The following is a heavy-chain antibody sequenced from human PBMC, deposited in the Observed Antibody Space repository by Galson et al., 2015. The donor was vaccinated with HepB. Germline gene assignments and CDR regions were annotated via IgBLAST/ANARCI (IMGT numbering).Heavy chain of an antibody. CDR2: AYSAGST. V-gene: IGHV3-53*01. Sequence: SLRLSCAASGFTVYNNYMSWVRQAPGKGLEWVSVAYSAGSTYYADSVRGRFIISRDRSENTLYLQMNSLRSEDTAVYYCVGTTSKDYWGQGTLVTVSS. D-gene: IGHD7-27*01. J-gene: IGHJ4*02. CDR3: VGTTSKDY. CDR1: GFTVYNNY.